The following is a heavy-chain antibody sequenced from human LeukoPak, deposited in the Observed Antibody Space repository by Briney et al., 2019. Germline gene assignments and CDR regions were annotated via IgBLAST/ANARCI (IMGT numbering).Heavy chain of an antibody. Sequence: PSETLSLTCTVSGVSVSSGEYYWSWIRQPPGKGLEWIGSIYYSGSTNYNPSLKSRVTISVDTSKNQFSLKLSSVTAADTAVYYCARGAYSSSWYWFDPWGQGTLVTVSS. CDR1: GVSVSSGEYY. CDR3: ARGAYSSSWYWFDP. D-gene: IGHD6-13*01. CDR2: IYYSGST. V-gene: IGHV4-61*08. J-gene: IGHJ5*02.